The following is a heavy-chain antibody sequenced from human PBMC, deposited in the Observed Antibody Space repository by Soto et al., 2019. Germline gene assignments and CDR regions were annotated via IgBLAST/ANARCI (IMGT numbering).Heavy chain of an antibody. CDR2: TSYDGSNN. CDR1: GFTFRSYV. D-gene: IGHD3-16*01. Sequence: ESVGGVVQPGTSLRLSCVVSGFTFRSYVIHWVRQAPGKGLEWVALTSYDGSNNFYGDSVKGRFTISRHNSRNTVELQMDSLRFEDTALYYCARWGTTGGLDVWGQGTLVSVSS. J-gene: IGHJ4*02. V-gene: IGHV3-33*05. CDR3: ARWGTTGGLDV.